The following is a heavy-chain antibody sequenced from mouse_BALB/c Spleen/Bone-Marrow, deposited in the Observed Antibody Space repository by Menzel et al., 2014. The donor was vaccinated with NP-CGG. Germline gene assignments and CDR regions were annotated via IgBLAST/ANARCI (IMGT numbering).Heavy chain of an antibody. Sequence: EVMLVESGGGLVQPGGSLKLSCAASGFTFSSYGMSWVRQTPDKRLELVATINSNGGSTYYPDSVKGRFTISRDNAKNTLCLQMSSLKSEDTAMYYCARERYYGNGRIFEYWGQGTTLTVSS. D-gene: IGHD1-1*01. V-gene: IGHV5-6-3*01. J-gene: IGHJ2*01. CDR3: ARERYYGNGRIFEY. CDR1: GFTFSSYG. CDR2: INSNGGST.